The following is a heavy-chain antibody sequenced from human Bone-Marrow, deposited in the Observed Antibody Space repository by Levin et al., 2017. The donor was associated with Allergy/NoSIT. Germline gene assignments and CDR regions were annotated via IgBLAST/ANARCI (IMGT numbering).Heavy chain of an antibody. CDR2: INSDGSNT. V-gene: IGHV3-74*01. J-gene: IGHJ4*02. CDR1: GFTFSNYW. CDR3: ARGGCSSTSCLDN. D-gene: IGHD2-2*01. Sequence: PAGSLRLSCAASGFTFSNYWMHWVRQAPGKGLVWVSHINSDGSNTNYADSVKGRFTISRDNAKNTLYLQMNSLRDEDTAVYYCARGGCSSTSCLDNWGQGTLVTVSP.